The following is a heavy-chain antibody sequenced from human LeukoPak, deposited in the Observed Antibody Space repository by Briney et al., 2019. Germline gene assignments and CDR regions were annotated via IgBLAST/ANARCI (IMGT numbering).Heavy chain of an antibody. D-gene: IGHD6-6*01. CDR3: AREYSSSSEGIWFDP. V-gene: IGHV4-59*01. CDR1: GVSIRSYF. J-gene: IGHJ5*02. CDR2: IYYSGGT. Sequence: SETLSLTCAVSGVSIRSYFWSWIRQPPGKGLEWIGYIYYSGGTNYNPSLKSRVTISVDTSKSQFSLNLSSVTAADTAVYYRAREYSSSSEGIWFDPWGQGTLVTVSS.